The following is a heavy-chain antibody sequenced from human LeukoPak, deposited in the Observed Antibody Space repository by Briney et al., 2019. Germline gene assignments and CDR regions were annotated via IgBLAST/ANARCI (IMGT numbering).Heavy chain of an antibody. CDR2: VSRSGSTI. V-gene: IGHV3-48*03. Sequence: GGSLRLSCAASGLTFSNYEMNCVRQAPGKGLEWVSYVSRSGSTIYYTDSVKGRFTISRDNARTSLYLQMNSLRAEDTAVYYCATYSTSSRAGFEYWGQGTLVTVSS. D-gene: IGHD6-6*01. CDR3: ATYSTSSRAGFEY. J-gene: IGHJ4*02. CDR1: GLTFSNYE.